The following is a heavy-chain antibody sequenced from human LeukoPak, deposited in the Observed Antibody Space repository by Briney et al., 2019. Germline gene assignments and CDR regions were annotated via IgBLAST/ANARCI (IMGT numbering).Heavy chain of an antibody. CDR3: ARAGRMVVVPAAMNY. CDR2: ISAYNGNT. J-gene: IGHJ4*02. V-gene: IGHV1-18*01. CDR1: GYTFTSYG. Sequence: ASVKVSCKASGYTFTSYGISWVRQAPGQGLEWMGWISAYNGNTNYAQKLQGRVTMTTDTSTSKAYMELRSLRSDDTAVYYCARAGRMVVVPAAMNYWGQGTLVTVSS. D-gene: IGHD2-2*01.